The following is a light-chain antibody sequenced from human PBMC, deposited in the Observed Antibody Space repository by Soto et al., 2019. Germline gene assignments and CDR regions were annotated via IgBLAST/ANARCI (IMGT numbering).Light chain of an antibody. V-gene: IGKV2-24*01. Sequence: PRPPLSPPFTLGHRASFPSGLGQALLPTKGTTYLSWLHQRPGQPPRLLIYKISNRFSGIPDRFSGSGAGTYFTLKISRVEPEDVGVYYCMQATQFPRTFGGGTKVEI. CDR1: QALLPTKGTTY. CDR3: MQATQFPRT. J-gene: IGKJ4*01. CDR2: KIS.